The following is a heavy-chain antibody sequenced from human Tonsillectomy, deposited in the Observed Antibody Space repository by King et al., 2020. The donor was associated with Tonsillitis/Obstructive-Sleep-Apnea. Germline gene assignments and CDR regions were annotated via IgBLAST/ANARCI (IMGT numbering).Heavy chain of an antibody. V-gene: IGHV5-10-1*01. Sequence: QLVQSGAEVKEPGESLRISCKGSGYSFASYLINWVRQMPGKGLEWMGKIDPSDSYANDCPAFQGHVTFSVDKSLSTAHLQWRSLRASDNDMYYCARGAIGYDFAFDIWGQGTMVTVSS. D-gene: IGHD5-12*01. J-gene: IGHJ3*02. CDR3: ARGAIGYDFAFDI. CDR1: GYSFASYL. CDR2: IDPSDSYA.